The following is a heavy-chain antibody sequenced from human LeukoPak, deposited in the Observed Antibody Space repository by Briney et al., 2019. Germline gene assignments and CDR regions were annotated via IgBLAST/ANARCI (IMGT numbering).Heavy chain of an antibody. CDR1: GFTFSSYS. D-gene: IGHD1-26*01. CDR2: ISSSSSYI. J-gene: IGHJ4*02. Sequence: PGGSLRLSCAASGFTFSSYSMNWVRQAPGKGLEWVSSISSSSSYIYYADSVKGRFTISRDNAKNSLYLQMNSLRAEDTAVYYCAKDSTSLWELLDYWGQGTLVTVSS. CDR3: AKDSTSLWELLDY. V-gene: IGHV3-21*04.